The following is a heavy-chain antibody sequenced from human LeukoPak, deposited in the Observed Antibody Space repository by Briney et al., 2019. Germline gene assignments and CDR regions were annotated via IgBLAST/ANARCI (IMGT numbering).Heavy chain of an antibody. CDR2: ISSGGSTI. CDR1: GFTFSDYY. Sequence: GGSLRLSCAASGFTFSDYYMSWIRQAPGKGLEWISYISSGGSTIYYADSVRGQFTISRDNAKKSLYLQMNSLRAEDTAVYYCAKEPGSGYSYGFRNFDYWGQGTLVTVSS. V-gene: IGHV3-11*01. CDR3: AKEPGSGYSYGFRNFDY. J-gene: IGHJ4*02. D-gene: IGHD5-18*01.